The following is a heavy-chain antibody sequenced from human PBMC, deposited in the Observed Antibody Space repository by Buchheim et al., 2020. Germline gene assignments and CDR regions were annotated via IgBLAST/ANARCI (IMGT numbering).Heavy chain of an antibody. CDR1: GFTFTDHY. CDR3: ARESDPYCGGDCYYYDF. CDR2: ISSTGTTV. J-gene: IGHJ4*02. V-gene: IGHV3-11*01. D-gene: IGHD2-21*02. Sequence: QVQLVESGGGLVKPGGSLRLSCAVSGFTFTDHYMAWIRQAPGKGLECVAYISSTGTTVYYADSVKGRFTISRDSAENSLNLQMNALTAEDTAVYYCARESDPYCGGDCYYYDFWGQGTL.